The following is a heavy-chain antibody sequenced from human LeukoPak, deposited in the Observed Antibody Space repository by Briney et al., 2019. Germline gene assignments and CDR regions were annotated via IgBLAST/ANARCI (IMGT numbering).Heavy chain of an antibody. J-gene: IGHJ3*02. Sequence: GGSLRLSCAPSGFTFSSYSMNWVRQPPGKGLKWVSSISSSSSYIYYADSVKGRITISRDNAKNSLYLQMNSLRAEDTAVYYCAESIAAAGTAFDIWGQGTMVTVSS. V-gene: IGHV3-21*01. D-gene: IGHD6-13*01. CDR2: ISSSSSYI. CDR1: GFTFSSYS. CDR3: AESIAAAGTAFDI.